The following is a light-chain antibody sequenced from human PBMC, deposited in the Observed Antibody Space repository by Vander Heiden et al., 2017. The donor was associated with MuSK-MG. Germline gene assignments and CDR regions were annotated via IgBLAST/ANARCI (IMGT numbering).Light chain of an antibody. CDR1: SNDVGGYNF. CDR3: GSDTSTNPYV. CDR2: SVS. Sequence: QSALAQPASVSGSPGQSITISCTGGSNDVGGYNFVSWYQQRPGKAPELIIFSVSSRPPGVADRFSGSKSGNTASLTISGRQAEDEADYYCGSDTSTNPYVFGTGTKVTVL. J-gene: IGLJ1*01. V-gene: IGLV2-14*01.